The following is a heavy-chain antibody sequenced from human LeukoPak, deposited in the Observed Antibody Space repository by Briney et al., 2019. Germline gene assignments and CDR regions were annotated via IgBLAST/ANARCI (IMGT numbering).Heavy chain of an antibody. J-gene: IGHJ6*03. D-gene: IGHD3-10*01. V-gene: IGHV1-2*02. CDR1: GYTFTGYY. CDR3: ARDRETLLWFGELSHYYMDV. Sequence: ASVKVSCKASGYTFTGYYMHWVRQAPGQGLEWMGWINPNSGGTNYAQKVQGRVTMTRDTSISTAYMELSRLRSDDTAVYYCARDRETLLWFGELSHYYMDVWGKGTTVTVSS. CDR2: INPNSGGT.